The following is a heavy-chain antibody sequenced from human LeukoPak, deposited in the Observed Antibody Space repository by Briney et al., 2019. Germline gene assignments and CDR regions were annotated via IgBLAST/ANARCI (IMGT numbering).Heavy chain of an antibody. D-gene: IGHD2-15*01. CDR1: GFTFSSYW. J-gene: IGHJ4*02. CDR3: ARDATANFDY. CDR2: INSDGSST. Sequence: GGSLRLSCAASGFTFSSYWMHWVRQAPGKGLGWVSRINSDGSSTSYADSVKGRFAISRDNAKNTLYLQMNSLRAEDTAVYYCARDATANFDYWGQGTLVTVSS. V-gene: IGHV3-74*01.